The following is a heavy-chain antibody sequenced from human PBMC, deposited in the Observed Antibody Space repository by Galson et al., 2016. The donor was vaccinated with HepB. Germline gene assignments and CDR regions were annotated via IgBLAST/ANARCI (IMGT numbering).Heavy chain of an antibody. CDR3: ARGRGGSGSPFDH. CDR1: GYSISSGYY. D-gene: IGHD6-19*01. V-gene: IGHV4-38-2*02. J-gene: IGHJ4*02. CDR2: IYHSGST. Sequence: SETLSLTCTVSGYSISSGYYWGWIRQPPGKGLEWIGSIYHSGSTYYNPSLKSRVTRSVDTSKNQFSLKLSSVTAADTAVDYCARGRGGSGSPFDHWGQGTLVPVSS.